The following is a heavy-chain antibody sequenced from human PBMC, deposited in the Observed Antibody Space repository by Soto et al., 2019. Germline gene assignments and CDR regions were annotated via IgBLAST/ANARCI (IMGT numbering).Heavy chain of an antibody. D-gene: IGHD3-22*01. J-gene: IGHJ6*02. CDR2: IYYSGST. V-gene: IGHV4-31*03. CDR1: GGSISSGGYY. CDR3: ARDYYDSSGYFYYYYGMDV. Sequence: SETLSLTCTVSGGSISSGGYYWSWIRQHPGKGLEWIGYIYYSGSTYYNPSLKSRVTISVDTTKNQFSLKLSAVTAEETDVYYGARDYYDSSGYFYYYYGMDVWGQGTTVTVSS.